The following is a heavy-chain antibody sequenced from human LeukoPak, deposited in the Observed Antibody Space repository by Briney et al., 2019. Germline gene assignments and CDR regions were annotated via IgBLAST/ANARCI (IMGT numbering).Heavy chain of an antibody. CDR2: IYYSGST. J-gene: IGHJ5*02. V-gene: IGHV4-39*01. CDR1: GGSISSSSYY. D-gene: IGHD6-13*01. Sequence: SETLSLTCTVSGGSISSSSYYWGWIRQPPGKGLEWIGSIYYSGSTYYNPSLKSRVTISVDTSKNQFSLKLSSVTAADTVVYYCARHKYSSSWTFDPWGQGTLVTVSS. CDR3: ARHKYSSSWTFDP.